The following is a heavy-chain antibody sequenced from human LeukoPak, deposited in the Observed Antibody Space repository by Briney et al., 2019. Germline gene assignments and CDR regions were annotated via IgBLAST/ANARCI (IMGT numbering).Heavy chain of an antibody. V-gene: IGHV7-4-1*02. CDR2: INTNTGNP. J-gene: IGHJ5*02. CDR3: AREGAGIAAAGIKP. Sequence: RASVKVSCKASGYTFTGYAMNWVRQAPGQGLEWMGWINTNTGNPTYAQGFTGRFVFSLDSSVSTAYLQISSLKAEDTAVYYCAREGAGIAAAGIKPWGQGTLVTVSS. D-gene: IGHD6-13*01. CDR1: GYTFTGYA.